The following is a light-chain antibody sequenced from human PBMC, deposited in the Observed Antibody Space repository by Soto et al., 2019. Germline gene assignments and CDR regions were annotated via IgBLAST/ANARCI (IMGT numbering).Light chain of an antibody. Sequence: EIVLTQSPGTLSLSPGERATLPCRASQSVSTKYLAWYQHKPGQAPRLLISGASTRPSGIPARFSGSRSGTDFTLTISSLQPEDFAVYYCQHYGSSRPTFGQGTRLEIK. CDR3: QHYGSSRPT. CDR1: QSVSTKY. CDR2: GAS. V-gene: IGKV3-20*01. J-gene: IGKJ5*01.